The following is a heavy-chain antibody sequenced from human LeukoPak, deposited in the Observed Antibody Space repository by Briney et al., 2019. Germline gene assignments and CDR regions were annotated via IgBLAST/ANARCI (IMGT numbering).Heavy chain of an antibody. Sequence: GASVKVSCKASGYTFTGYYMHWVRQAPGQGLEWMGWINPNSGGTNYAQKFQGWVTITRATSISTAYMELSKLRSDDTAVYYCARDRTGTYDYWGQGTLVTVSS. CDR3: ARDRTGTYDY. V-gene: IGHV1-2*04. CDR1: GYTFTGYY. J-gene: IGHJ4*02. D-gene: IGHD3/OR15-3a*01. CDR2: INPNSGGT.